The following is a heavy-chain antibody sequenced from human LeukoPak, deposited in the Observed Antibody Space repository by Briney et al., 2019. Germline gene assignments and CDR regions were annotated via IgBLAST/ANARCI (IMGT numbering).Heavy chain of an antibody. J-gene: IGHJ4*02. CDR2: IYTSGST. Sequence: SETLSLTCTVSGGSISSYYWSWIRQPAGKGLEWIGRIYTSGSTNYNPSLKSRVTMSVDTSKNQFSLKLSSVTAADTAVYYCAREAQYSSALTHIDYWSQGTLVTVSS. CDR3: AREAQYSSALTHIDY. V-gene: IGHV4-4*07. D-gene: IGHD6-19*01. CDR1: GGSISSYY.